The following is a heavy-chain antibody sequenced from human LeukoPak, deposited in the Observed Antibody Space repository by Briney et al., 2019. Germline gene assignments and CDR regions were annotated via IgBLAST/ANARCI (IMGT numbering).Heavy chain of an antibody. Sequence: GGSLRLSCAASGFTFSSYSMNWVRQAPGKGLEWVSSISSSSSYIYYADSVKGRFTISRDNAKNSLYLQMNSLRAEDTAVYYCARGPLAATGDYWGQGTLVTVSS. V-gene: IGHV3-21*01. D-gene: IGHD6-13*01. CDR3: ARGPLAATGDY. CDR2: ISSSSSYI. CDR1: GFTFSSYS. J-gene: IGHJ4*02.